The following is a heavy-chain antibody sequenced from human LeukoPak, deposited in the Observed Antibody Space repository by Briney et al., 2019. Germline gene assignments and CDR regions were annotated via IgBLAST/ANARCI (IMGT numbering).Heavy chain of an antibody. Sequence: PGGSLRLSCAASGFTFSNAWMSWVRQAPGKGLEWVGRIKSKTDGGTTDYAAPVKGRFTISRDDSKNTLYLQMNSLKTEDTAVYYCTTDTRRGEYGDAHWGQGTLVTVSS. D-gene: IGHD4-17*01. CDR1: GFTFSNAW. V-gene: IGHV3-15*01. J-gene: IGHJ4*02. CDR2: IKSKTDGGTT. CDR3: TTDTRRGEYGDAH.